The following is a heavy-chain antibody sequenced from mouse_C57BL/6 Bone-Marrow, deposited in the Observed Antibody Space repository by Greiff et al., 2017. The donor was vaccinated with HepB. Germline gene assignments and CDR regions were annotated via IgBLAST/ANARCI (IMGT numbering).Heavy chain of an antibody. V-gene: IGHV14-2*01. J-gene: IGHJ4*01. CDR3: ARLKDYGSSFPYAMDY. CDR2: IDPEDGET. CDR1: GFNIKDYY. D-gene: IGHD1-1*01. Sequence: EVKLVESGAELVKPGASVKLSCTASGFNIKDYYMHWVKQRTEQGLEWIGRIDPEDGETKYAPKFQGKATITADTSSNTAYLQLSSLTSEDTAVYYCARLKDYGSSFPYAMDYWGQGTSVTVSS.